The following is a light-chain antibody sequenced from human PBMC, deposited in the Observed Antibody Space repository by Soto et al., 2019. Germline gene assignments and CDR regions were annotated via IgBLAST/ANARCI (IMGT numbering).Light chain of an antibody. Sequence: VMTQSPSTLSLSPGYTAALSCRASHSVSSSLAWYRQKPGQPPRLLIYGASTRATGVPARFSGSGSGTDFTLTISRLEPEDFAVYYCQQYGTSPRTFGQGTKVDI. CDR2: GAS. J-gene: IGKJ1*01. CDR3: QQYGTSPRT. V-gene: IGKV3-20*01. CDR1: HSVSSS.